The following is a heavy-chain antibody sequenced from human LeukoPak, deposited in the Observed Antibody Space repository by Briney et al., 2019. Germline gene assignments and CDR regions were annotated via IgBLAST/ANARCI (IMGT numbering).Heavy chain of an antibody. J-gene: IGHJ4*02. CDR3: AIDRSGYYHFDY. D-gene: IGHD3-22*01. CDR2: IYYSGST. CDR1: GGSISSSSYF. Sequence: SETLSLTCTVSGGSISSSSYFWGWIRQPPGKGLEWIGSIYYSGSTYYNPSLKSRVTISVDTSKNQFSLKLSSVTAADTAVYYCAIDRSGYYHFDYWGQGTLVTVSS. V-gene: IGHV4-39*02.